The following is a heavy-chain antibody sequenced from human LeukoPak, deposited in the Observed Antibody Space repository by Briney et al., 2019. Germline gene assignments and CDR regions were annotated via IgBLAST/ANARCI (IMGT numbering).Heavy chain of an antibody. CDR2: INHSGST. Sequence: AETLSLTCTVSGGSISSSDYYWGWIRRPPGKGLEWIGEINHSGSTKYNASLKSRVTISVDTSKNQFSLNLSSVTAADTAVYYCAASPGGAVVITTWDWFDPWGQGTLVTVSS. D-gene: IGHD3-22*01. CDR1: GGSISSSDYY. CDR3: AASPGGAVVITTWDWFDP. V-gene: IGHV4-39*07. J-gene: IGHJ5*02.